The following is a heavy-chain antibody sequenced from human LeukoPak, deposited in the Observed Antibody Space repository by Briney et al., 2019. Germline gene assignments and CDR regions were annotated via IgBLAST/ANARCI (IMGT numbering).Heavy chain of an antibody. D-gene: IGHD6-19*01. CDR2: ISYDGSNK. V-gene: IGHV3-30*06. CDR3: ARLKAVAGPHYYFDY. J-gene: IGHJ4*02. Sequence: QPGGSLRLSCAASGFTFSSYGMHWVPQAPGKGLEWVAVISYDGSNKDYADSVKGRFTISRDDSKNTLFPQMNSLRIDDTAVYYCARLKAVAGPHYYFDYWGQGTLVTVSS. CDR1: GFTFSSYG.